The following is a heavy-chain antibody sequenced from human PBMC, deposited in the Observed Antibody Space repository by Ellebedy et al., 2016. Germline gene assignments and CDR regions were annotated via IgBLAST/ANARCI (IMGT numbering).Heavy chain of an antibody. J-gene: IGHJ3*02. Sequence: SETLSLXCTLSGDSINNYFWIWIRKPAGKGLEWIGRMFTSGSTNYNPSLKSRVTMSVDTSNNQFSLTLTSVTAADTAVYYCARSLREGSGYDFGLEIWGQGTTVTVSS. CDR1: GDSINNYF. V-gene: IGHV4-4*07. D-gene: IGHD5-12*01. CDR3: ARSLREGSGYDFGLEI. CDR2: MFTSGST.